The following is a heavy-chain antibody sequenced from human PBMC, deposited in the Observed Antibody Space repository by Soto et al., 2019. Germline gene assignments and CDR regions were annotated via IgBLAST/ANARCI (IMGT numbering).Heavy chain of an antibody. J-gene: IGHJ6*02. D-gene: IGHD2-15*01. Sequence: QLQLVESGGGVVQPGRSLRLSCAASTSTFSNYIMHWVRQAPGKGLEWVAFISYDGSNKDYADSVEGRFTISRDNSKNTLYLQLSSLRPEDTAVYYCAGGDNYYALGVWGQGTTVTVSS. V-gene: IGHV3-30-3*01. CDR1: TSTFSNYI. CDR2: ISYDGSNK. CDR3: AGGDNYYALGV.